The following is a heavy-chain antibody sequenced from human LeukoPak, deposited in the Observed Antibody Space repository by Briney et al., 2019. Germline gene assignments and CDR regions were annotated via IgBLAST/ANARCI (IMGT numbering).Heavy chain of an antibody. D-gene: IGHD6-13*01. V-gene: IGHV3-66*01. J-gene: IGHJ3*02. CDR3: ARDRVYGSSRTGAFDI. Sequence: GGSLRLSCAASGFTVNSNYMNWVRQAPGKGLEWVSVIYTDGTTYYADSVKGRFSISRDNSKNTLYLQMNTVRAEDTAVYYCARDRVYGSSRTGAFDIWGQGTMVTVSS. CDR1: GFTVNSNY. CDR2: IYTDGTT.